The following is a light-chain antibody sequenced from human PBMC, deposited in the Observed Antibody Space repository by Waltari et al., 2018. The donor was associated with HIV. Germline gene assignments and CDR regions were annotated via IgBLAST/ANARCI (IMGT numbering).Light chain of an antibody. CDR3: CSYAGGNVFV. CDR2: EVS. CDR1: RYNVGSYAY. J-gene: IGLJ1*01. Sequence: QSALTQPPSASGSPGQSVTISCTGTRYNVGSYAYVSWFQLHPGKVPKLLIYEVSKRPSGVHDRFSGSTSGNTASLTVSGLQAEDEGDYYCCSYAGGNVFVFGTGTKLTVL. V-gene: IGLV2-8*01.